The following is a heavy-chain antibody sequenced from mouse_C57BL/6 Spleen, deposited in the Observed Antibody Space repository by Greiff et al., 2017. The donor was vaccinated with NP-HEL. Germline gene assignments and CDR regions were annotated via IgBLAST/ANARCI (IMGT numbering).Heavy chain of an antibody. Sequence: QVQLQQPGTELVKPGASVKLSCKASGYTFTSYWMHWVKQRPGQGLEWIGNINPSNGGTNYNEKFKSKATLTVDKSSSTAYMQLSSLTSEDSAVYYCARSIGSSFYWYFDVWGTGTTVTVSS. V-gene: IGHV1-53*01. J-gene: IGHJ1*03. CDR1: GYTFTSYW. D-gene: IGHD1-1*01. CDR3: ARSIGSSFYWYFDV. CDR2: INPSNGGT.